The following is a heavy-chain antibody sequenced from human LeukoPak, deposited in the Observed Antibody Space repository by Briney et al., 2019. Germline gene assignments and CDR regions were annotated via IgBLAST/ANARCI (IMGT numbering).Heavy chain of an antibody. J-gene: IGHJ4*02. Sequence: SETLSLTCAVYGGSFSGYYWSWIRQPPGRGLEWIGEINHSGSTNYNPSLKSRVTISVDTSKNQFSLKLSSVTAADTAVYYCARGYYPFGYWGQGTLVTVSS. V-gene: IGHV4-34*01. CDR2: INHSGST. CDR1: GGSFSGYY. CDR3: ARGYYPFGY. D-gene: IGHD3-22*01.